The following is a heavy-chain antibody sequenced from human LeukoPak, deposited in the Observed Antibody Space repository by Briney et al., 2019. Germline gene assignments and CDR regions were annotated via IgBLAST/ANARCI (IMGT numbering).Heavy chain of an antibody. CDR1: GYSISSGYY. CDR3: ARGDSSSSPDFDY. CDR2: IYHSGST. D-gene: IGHD6-6*01. Sequence: PSETLSLTRTVSGYSISSGYYWGWIRQPPGKGLEWIGSIYHSGSTYYNPSLKSRVTISVDMSKNQFSLKLSSVTAADTAVYYCARGDSSSSPDFDYWGQGTLVTVSS. J-gene: IGHJ4*02. V-gene: IGHV4-38-2*02.